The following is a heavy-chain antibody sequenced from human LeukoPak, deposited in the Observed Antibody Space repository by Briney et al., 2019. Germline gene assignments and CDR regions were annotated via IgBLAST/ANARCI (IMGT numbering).Heavy chain of an antibody. CDR3: ATTRGRGQVDLGTSGYIQY. CDR2: INYIVST. J-gene: IGHJ4*02. V-gene: IGHV4-39*01. Sequence: SESLSLTCTVSGGSISSSDYYWDWIRQSPGKWLEWIGSINYIVSTYYNPSLESRVTISVDTSKNQFSLKLTSVTAADTAVYYCATTRGRGQVDLGTSGYIQYWGQGTLVSVCS. CDR1: GGSISSSDYY. D-gene: IGHD3-22*01.